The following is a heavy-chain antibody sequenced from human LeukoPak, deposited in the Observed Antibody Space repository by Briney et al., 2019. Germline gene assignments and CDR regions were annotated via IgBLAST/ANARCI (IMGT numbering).Heavy chain of an antibody. V-gene: IGHV1-18*01. CDR3: ARDPTTVTPDYFDY. J-gene: IGHJ4*02. CDR2: ISAYNGNT. D-gene: IGHD4-11*01. CDR1: GYTFTSYG. Sequence: GASVKVSCKASGYTFTSYGISWVRQAPGQGLEWMGWISAYNGNTNYAQKLQGRVTMTTDTSTSTAYMELRSLRSDDTAVYYCARDPTTVTPDYFDYWGQGTLVTVSS.